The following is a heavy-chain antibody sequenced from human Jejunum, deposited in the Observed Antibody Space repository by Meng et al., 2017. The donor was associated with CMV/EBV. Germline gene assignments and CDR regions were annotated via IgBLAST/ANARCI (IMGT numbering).Heavy chain of an antibody. V-gene: IGHV3-15*01. CDR2: IKSKTDGETT. CDR1: GFTFSNAW. J-gene: IGHJ4*02. CDR3: TTGRAH. Sequence: EVQLVESGGDLVKSGGSLRLSCAASGFTFSNAWMSWVRQAPGKGLEWVGRIKSKTDGETTDYAAPVKGRFTISRDDSKNTLFLQMNSLKTEDTAVYYCTTGRAHWGQGTLVTVSS.